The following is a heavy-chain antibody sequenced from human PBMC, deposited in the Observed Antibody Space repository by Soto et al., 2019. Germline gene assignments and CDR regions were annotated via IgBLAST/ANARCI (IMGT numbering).Heavy chain of an antibody. D-gene: IGHD3-9*01. Sequence: ASVKVSCKASGSTFTSYDSNWVRQTTGQGLEWMGWMNPNSGNTGYAQKFQGRVTMTRNTSISTAYMELSSLRSEDTAVYYCARVYSGYDILTGYYNVYDYWGQGTLVTVSS. J-gene: IGHJ4*02. CDR2: MNPNSGNT. CDR1: GSTFTSYD. V-gene: IGHV1-8*01. CDR3: ARVYSGYDILTGYYNVYDY.